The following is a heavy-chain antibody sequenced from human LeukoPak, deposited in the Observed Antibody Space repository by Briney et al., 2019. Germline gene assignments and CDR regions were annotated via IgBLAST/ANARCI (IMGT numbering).Heavy chain of an antibody. J-gene: IGHJ6*02. CDR1: GFTFSSYS. Sequence: GGSLRLSCAASGFTFSSYSMNWVRQAPGKGLEWVSSISSSSSSYIYYADSVKGRFTISRDNAKNSLYLQMNSLRAEDTAVYYCARDFFDSNGYYYYGMDVWGQGTTVTVSS. CDR2: ISSSSSSYI. V-gene: IGHV3-21*01. CDR3: ARDFFDSNGYYYYGMDV. D-gene: IGHD3-9*01.